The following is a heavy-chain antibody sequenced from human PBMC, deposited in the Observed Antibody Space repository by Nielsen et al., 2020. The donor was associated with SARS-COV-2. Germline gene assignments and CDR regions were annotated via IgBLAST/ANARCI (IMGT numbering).Heavy chain of an antibody. J-gene: IGHJ6*02. CDR1: GGSISSSSYF. Sequence: SETLSLTCTVSGGSISSSSYFWGWIRQPPGKGLEWIGSIYYSGSTYYNPSLKSRVTMSADTSKNQFSLKLSSVTATDTAVYYCARRSLDYYYSLDVWGQGTTVTVSS. CDR2: IYYSGST. V-gene: IGHV4-39*07. CDR3: ARRSLDYYYSLDV.